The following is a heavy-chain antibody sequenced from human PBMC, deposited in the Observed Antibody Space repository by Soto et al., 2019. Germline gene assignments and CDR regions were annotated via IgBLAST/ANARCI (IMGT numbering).Heavy chain of an antibody. CDR1: GGSISSYY. D-gene: IGHD4-17*01. Sequence: PSETLSLTCTVSGGSISSYYWSWIRQPPGKGLEWIGYIYYSGSTNYNPSLKSRVTISVDTSKNQFSLKLISVTSAGTAVYYGARAYGDRYYYYYGMDVWGQGTTVTVSS. V-gene: IGHV4-59*01. J-gene: IGHJ6*02. CDR3: ARAYGDRYYYYYGMDV. CDR2: IYYSGST.